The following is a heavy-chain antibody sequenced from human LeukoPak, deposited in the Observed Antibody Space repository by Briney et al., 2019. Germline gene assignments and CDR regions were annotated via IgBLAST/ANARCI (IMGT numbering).Heavy chain of an antibody. Sequence: GGSLRLSCAASGFTFSSYAMHWVRQAPVKGLEWVAVISYDGSNKYYADSVKGRFTISRDNSKNTLYLQMNSLRAEDTAVYYCARGGAYYDFWSGYYNPDYWGQGTLVTVSS. V-gene: IGHV3-30-3*01. CDR1: GFTFSSYA. J-gene: IGHJ4*02. D-gene: IGHD3-3*01. CDR2: ISYDGSNK. CDR3: ARGGAYYDFWSGYYNPDY.